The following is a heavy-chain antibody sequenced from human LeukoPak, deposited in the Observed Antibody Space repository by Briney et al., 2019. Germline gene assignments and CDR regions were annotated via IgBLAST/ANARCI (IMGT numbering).Heavy chain of an antibody. CDR1: GYTFTSYY. Sequence: ASVTVSCKASGYTFTSYYMHWVRQAPGQGLEWMGIINPSGGSTSYAQKFQGRVTMTRDTSTSTVYVELSSLRSEDTAVYYCARAITIEMATTSIDYWGQGTLVTVSS. D-gene: IGHD5-24*01. J-gene: IGHJ4*02. V-gene: IGHV1-46*01. CDR2: INPSGGST. CDR3: ARAITIEMATTSIDY.